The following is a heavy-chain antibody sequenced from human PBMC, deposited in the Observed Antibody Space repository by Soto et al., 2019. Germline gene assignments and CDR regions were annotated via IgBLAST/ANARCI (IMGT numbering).Heavy chain of an antibody. CDR2: ISGSGGST. V-gene: IGHV3-23*01. D-gene: IGHD2-2*01. CDR3: AKEVLNYNIVLVPAAPNWFDP. J-gene: IGHJ5*02. Sequence: GGSLRLSCAASGFTFSSCAMGWVRQAPGKGLEWVSAISGSGGSTYYADSVKGRFTISRDNSKNTLYLQMNSLRAEDTAVYYCAKEVLNYNIVLVPAAPNWFDPWGQGTLVTVSS. CDR1: GFTFSSCA.